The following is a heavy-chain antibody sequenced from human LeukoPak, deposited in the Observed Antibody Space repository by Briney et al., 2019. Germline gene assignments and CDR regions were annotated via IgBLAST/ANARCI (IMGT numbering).Heavy chain of an antibody. Sequence: GGSPRLSCAASGFTLNSHWMSWVRQAPGKGLEWVANIKQDGRDTYYVDSVKGRFTISRDNAKNSLNLQMNSLRAEDTAMYYCATSAGYWGQGTLVTVSS. V-gene: IGHV3-7*03. J-gene: IGHJ4*02. CDR2: IKQDGRDT. CDR1: GFTLNSHW. CDR3: ATSAGY.